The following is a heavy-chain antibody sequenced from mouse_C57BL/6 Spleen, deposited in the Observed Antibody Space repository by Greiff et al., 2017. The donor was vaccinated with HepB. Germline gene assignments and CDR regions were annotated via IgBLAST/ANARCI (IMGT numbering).Heavy chain of an antibody. V-gene: IGHV8-8*01. J-gene: IGHJ1*03. CDR2: IWWDDDK. Sequence: QVTLKVSGPGILQPSQTLSLTCSFSGFSLSTFGIGVGWIRQPSGKGLEWLAHIWWDDDKYYNPALKSRLTIAKDTSKNQVFLKIANVDTADTATYYFALTFTTVVYWYFDVWGTGTTVTVSS. CDR1: GFSLSTFGIG. D-gene: IGHD1-1*01. CDR3: ALTFTTVVYWYFDV.